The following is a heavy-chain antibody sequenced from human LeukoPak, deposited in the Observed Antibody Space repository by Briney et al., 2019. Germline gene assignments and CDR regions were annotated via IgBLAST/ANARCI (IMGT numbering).Heavy chain of an antibody. V-gene: IGHV3-30*02. Sequence: PGGSLRLSCAASGVTFRNYGMHWVRQATGKGQEWVSFIWSDGNNRFYADSVKGRLTISRDNSKNMLYLQMDTLRAEDTALYYCAKDPGASVSGFYMDVWGKGTTVIVSS. CDR2: IWSDGNNR. CDR1: GVTFRNYG. CDR3: AKDPGASVSGFYMDV. D-gene: IGHD2-8*02. J-gene: IGHJ6*03.